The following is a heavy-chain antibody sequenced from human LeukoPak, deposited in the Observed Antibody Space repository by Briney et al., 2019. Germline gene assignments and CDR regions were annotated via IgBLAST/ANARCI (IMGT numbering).Heavy chain of an antibody. CDR2: INPNSGGT. Sequence: ASVKVSCKASGYTFTGYYMHWVRQAPGQGLEWMGWINPNSGGTNYAQKFQGRVTMTRDTSISTAYMELSRLRSDDTAVYYCARKIAAAERRVHWDYWGQGTLVTVSS. CDR1: GYTFTGYY. CDR3: ARKIAAAERRVHWDY. J-gene: IGHJ4*02. D-gene: IGHD6-13*01. V-gene: IGHV1-2*02.